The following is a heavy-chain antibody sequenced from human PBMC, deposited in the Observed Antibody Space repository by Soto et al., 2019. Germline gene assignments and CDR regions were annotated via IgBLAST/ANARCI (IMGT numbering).Heavy chain of an antibody. D-gene: IGHD3-22*01. CDR1: GFTFSSYA. CDR3: ASHYDSSGYYFLYYFDY. Sequence: GGSLRLSCAASGFTFSSYAMSWVRQAPGKGLEWVSAISGSGGSTYYADSVKGRFTISRDNSKNTLYLQMNSLRAEDTAVYYGASHYDSSGYYFLYYFDYWGQGTLVTVSS. V-gene: IGHV3-23*01. J-gene: IGHJ4*02. CDR2: ISGSGGST.